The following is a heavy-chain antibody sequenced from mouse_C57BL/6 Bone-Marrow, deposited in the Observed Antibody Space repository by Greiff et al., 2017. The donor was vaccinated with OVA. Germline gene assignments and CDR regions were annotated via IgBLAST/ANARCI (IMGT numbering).Heavy chain of an antibody. CDR2: IDPSDSYT. J-gene: IGHJ4*01. CDR3: AREEAMDY. V-gene: IGHV1-50*01. Sequence: VQLQQPGAELVKPGASVKLSCKASGYTFTSYWMQWVKQRPGQGLEWIGEIDPSDSYTNYNQKFKGKATLTVDTSSSTAYMQLSSLTSEDSAVYYCAREEAMDYWGQGTSVTVSS. CDR1: GYTFTSYW.